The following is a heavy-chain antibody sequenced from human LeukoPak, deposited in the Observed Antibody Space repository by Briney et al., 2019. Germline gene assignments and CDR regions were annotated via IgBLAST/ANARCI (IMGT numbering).Heavy chain of an antibody. CDR1: GGSISSGSYH. D-gene: IGHD5-24*01. CDR2: IYTSGST. J-gene: IGHJ4*02. V-gene: IGHV4-61*02. Sequence: PSGTLSLTCAVSGGSISSGSYHCSWIRQPAGKGLEWIGRIYTSGSTNYNPSLKSRVTISVDTSKNQFSLKLSSVTAADTAVYYCASGRGDGYDFDYWGQGTRLTVSS. CDR3: ASGRGDGYDFDY.